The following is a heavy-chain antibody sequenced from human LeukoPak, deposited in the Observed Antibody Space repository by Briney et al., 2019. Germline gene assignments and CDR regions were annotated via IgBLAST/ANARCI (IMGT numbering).Heavy chain of an antibody. D-gene: IGHD3-22*01. CDR3: ARDWDYYDSSGYS. J-gene: IGHJ4*02. CDR2: ISGSGGTT. V-gene: IGHV3-23*01. Sequence: GGSLRLSCAASGFTFSSYAMSWVRQAPGKGLEWVSSISGSGGTTYYPDSVKGRFTISRDNFKDTLYLQMNSLRAEDTAVYYCARDWDYYDSSGYSWGQGTLVTVSS. CDR1: GFTFSSYA.